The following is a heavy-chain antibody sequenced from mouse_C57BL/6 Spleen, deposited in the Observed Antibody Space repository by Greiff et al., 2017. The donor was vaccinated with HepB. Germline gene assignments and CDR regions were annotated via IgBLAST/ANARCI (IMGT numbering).Heavy chain of an antibody. V-gene: IGHV1-69*01. CDR2: IDPSDSYT. CDR1: GYTFTSYW. J-gene: IGHJ1*03. Sequence: VQLQQPGAELVMPGASVKLSCKASGYTFTSYWMHWVKQRPGQGLEWIGEIDPSDSYTNYNQKFKGKSTLTVDKSSSTAYMQLSSLTSEDSAVYYCARTFYYGSSPSNFDVWGTGTTVTVSS. CDR3: ARTFYYGSSPSNFDV. D-gene: IGHD1-1*01.